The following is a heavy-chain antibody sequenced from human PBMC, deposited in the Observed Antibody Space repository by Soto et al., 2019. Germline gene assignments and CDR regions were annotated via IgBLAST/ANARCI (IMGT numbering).Heavy chain of an antibody. CDR3: ARDGMTTGDT. V-gene: IGHV4-4*07. J-gene: IGHJ4*02. D-gene: IGHD2-21*02. Sequence: LSLTCIVSGVSVRSYTWSWVRQPANKGLEWIGRAFSSVSATYNPSLKSRVTITMDTPENRISLKLDSVTAADAGVYYCARDGMTTGDTWGPGTAVTVSS. CDR1: GVSVRSYT. CDR2: AFSSVSA.